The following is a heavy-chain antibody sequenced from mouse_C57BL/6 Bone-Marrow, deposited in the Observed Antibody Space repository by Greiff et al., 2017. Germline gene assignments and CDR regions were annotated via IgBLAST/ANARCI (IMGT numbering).Heavy chain of an antibody. Sequence: EVQLQQSGPELVKPGASVKMSCKASGYTFTDYNMHWVKQSHGKSLEWIGYINPNNGGTSYNQKFKGKATLTVNKSSSTAYMELRSLTSEDSAVYYCAREAPYSFYAMDYWGQGTSVTVSS. CDR1: GYTFTDYN. J-gene: IGHJ4*01. V-gene: IGHV1-22*01. CDR2: INPNNGGT. CDR3: AREAPYSFYAMDY. D-gene: IGHD2-12*01.